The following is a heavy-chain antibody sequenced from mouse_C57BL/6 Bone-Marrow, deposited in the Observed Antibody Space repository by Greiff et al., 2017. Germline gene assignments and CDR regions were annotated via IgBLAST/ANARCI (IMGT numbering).Heavy chain of an antibody. V-gene: IGHV1-61*01. CDR1: GYTFTSYW. J-gene: IGHJ1*03. CDR2: IYPSDSET. CDR3: ARPVVATRYFDV. D-gene: IGHD1-1*01. Sequence: VQLQQSGAELVRPGSSVKLSCKASGYTFTSYWMDWVKQRPGQGLEWIGNIYPSDSETHYNQKFKDKATLTVDKSSSTAYMQLSSLTSEDSAVYYCARPVVATRYFDVWGTGTTVTVSS.